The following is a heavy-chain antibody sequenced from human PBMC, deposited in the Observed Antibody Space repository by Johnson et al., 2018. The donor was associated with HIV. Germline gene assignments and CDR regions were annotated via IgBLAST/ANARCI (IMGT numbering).Heavy chain of an antibody. CDR1: GFTFSSYV. CDR2: ISGSGGST. Sequence: VQLVESGGGLVQPGGSLRLSCAASGFTFSSYVMSWVRQAPGKGLEWVSAISGSGGSTYYADSVKGRFTISRDNSKNTLYLQMNSLRAEDTAVYYCARGGIVATDAFDIWGQGTMVTVSS. V-gene: IGHV3-23*04. J-gene: IGHJ3*02. CDR3: ARGGIVATDAFDI. D-gene: IGHD5-12*01.